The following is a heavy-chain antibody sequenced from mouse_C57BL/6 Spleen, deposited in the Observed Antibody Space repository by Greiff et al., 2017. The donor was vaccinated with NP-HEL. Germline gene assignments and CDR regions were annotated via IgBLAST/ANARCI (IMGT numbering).Heavy chain of an antibody. CDR2: IWRGGST. CDR3: AKRGGDFGAMDY. V-gene: IGHV2-5*01. CDR1: GFSLTSYG. Sequence: VQLVESGPGLVQPSQSLSITCTVSGFSLTSYGVHWVRQSPGKGLEWLGVIWRGGSTDYNAAFMSRLSITKDNSKSQVFFKMNSLQADDTAIYYCAKRGGDFGAMDYWGQGTSVTVSS. D-gene: IGHD3-1*01. J-gene: IGHJ4*01.